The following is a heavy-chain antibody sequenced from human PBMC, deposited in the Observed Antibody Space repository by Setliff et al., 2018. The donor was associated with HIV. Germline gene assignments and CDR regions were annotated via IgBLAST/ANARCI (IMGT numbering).Heavy chain of an antibody. CDR2: ISAAGTI. Sequence: KPSETLSLTCTVSGGPISSYYWSWIRQPAGKRLEFIGRISAAGTINYNPSLRSRVTLSVDTSENQFSLTVNSVTAADTAMYFCARDEGRATGSWWDQSASWYLDYWGHGILVTVSS. CDR3: ARDEGRATGSWWDQSASWYLDY. V-gene: IGHV4-4*07. CDR1: GGPISSYY. D-gene: IGHD6-13*01. J-gene: IGHJ4*01.